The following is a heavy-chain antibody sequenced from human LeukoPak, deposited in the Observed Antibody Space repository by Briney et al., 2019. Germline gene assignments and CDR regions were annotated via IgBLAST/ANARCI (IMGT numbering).Heavy chain of an antibody. CDR3: ARASHDFWSGNYPLDY. CDR2: INPSGGSS. V-gene: IGHV1-46*01. D-gene: IGHD3-3*01. Sequence: ASVKVSCKASGYTFTGYYMHWVRQAPGQGLEWMGIINPSGGSSSYAQRFQGRVTMTRDTSTSTVYMELSSLRSEDTATYYCARASHDFWSGNYPLDYWGQGTLVTVSS. CDR1: GYTFTGYY. J-gene: IGHJ4*02.